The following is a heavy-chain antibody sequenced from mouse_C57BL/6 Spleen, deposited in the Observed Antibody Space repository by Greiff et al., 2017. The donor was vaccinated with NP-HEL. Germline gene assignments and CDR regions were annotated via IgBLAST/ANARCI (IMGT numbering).Heavy chain of an antibody. J-gene: IGHJ3*01. Sequence: QVQLQQPGAELVRPGSSVKLSCKASGYTFTSYWMHWVKQRPIQGLEWIGNIDPSDSETHYNQKFKDKATLTVDKSSSTAYMQLSSLTSEDSAVYYCARSAYYSNWEWFAYWGKGTLVTVSA. CDR3: ARSAYYSNWEWFAY. V-gene: IGHV1-52*01. D-gene: IGHD2-5*01. CDR2: IDPSDSET. CDR1: GYTFTSYW.